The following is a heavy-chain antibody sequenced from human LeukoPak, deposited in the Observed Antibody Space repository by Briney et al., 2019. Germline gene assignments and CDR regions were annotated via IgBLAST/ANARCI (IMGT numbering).Heavy chain of an antibody. CDR3: AREVNYGDYGDNAFDI. Sequence: PSETLSLTCTVSGGSISSSSHYWGWIRQPPGKGLEWIGSIYYSGDTYSTPSLKSRVAISLDTSNNQFSLSLSSVTAADTAVYYCAREVNYGDYGDNAFDIWGQGTMVTVSS. V-gene: IGHV4-39*07. J-gene: IGHJ3*02. D-gene: IGHD4-17*01. CDR2: IYYSGDT. CDR1: GGSISSSSHY.